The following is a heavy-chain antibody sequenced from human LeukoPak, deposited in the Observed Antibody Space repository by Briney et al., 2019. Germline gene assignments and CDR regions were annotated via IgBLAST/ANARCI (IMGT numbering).Heavy chain of an antibody. V-gene: IGHV4-39*07. CDR3: ARSLDYYDSSGYL. Sequence: PSETLSLTCTVSGGSISSSNHYWGWIRQPPGKGLEWIGSIYYSGSTHYNPSLKSRVTISVDTSRNQFSLKLSSVTAADTAVYYCARSLDYYDSSGYLWGRGTLATVSS. CDR2: IYYSGST. J-gene: IGHJ2*01. CDR1: GGSISSSNHY. D-gene: IGHD3-22*01.